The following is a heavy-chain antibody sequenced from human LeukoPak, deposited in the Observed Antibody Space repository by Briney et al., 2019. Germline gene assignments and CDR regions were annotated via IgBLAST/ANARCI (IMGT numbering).Heavy chain of an antibody. CDR3: VRPKKSKAFNI. J-gene: IGHJ3*02. CDR1: GVTVTTNY. CDR2: IYGVDNT. Sequence: GGSLRLSCAVSGVTVTTNYMTWVRQAPGKGLEWVSLIYGVDNTYYADSVKGRFTISRDNSKNTLYLQMNSLRDEDTAVYYCVRPKKSKAFNIWGQGTMVTVSS. V-gene: IGHV3-66*04.